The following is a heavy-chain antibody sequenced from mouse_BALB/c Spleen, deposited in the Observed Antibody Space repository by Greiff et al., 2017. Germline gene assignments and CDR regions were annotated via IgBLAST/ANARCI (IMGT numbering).Heavy chain of an antibody. CDR1: GFTFSSYA. Sequence: EVQVVESGGGLVKPGGSLKLSCAASGFTFSSYAMSWVRQSPEKRLEWVAEISSGGSYTYYPDTVTGRFTISRDNAKNTLYLEMSSLRSEDTAMYYCARDDGSSYVRFAYWGQGTLVTVSA. CDR2: ISSGGSYT. CDR3: ARDDGSSYVRFAY. V-gene: IGHV5-9-4*01. D-gene: IGHD1-1*01. J-gene: IGHJ3*01.